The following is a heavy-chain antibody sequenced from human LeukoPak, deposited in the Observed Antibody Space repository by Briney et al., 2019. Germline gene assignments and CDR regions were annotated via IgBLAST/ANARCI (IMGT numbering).Heavy chain of an antibody. J-gene: IGHJ3*02. CDR2: ISYDGSNK. D-gene: IGHD4-17*01. CDR1: GFTFSNAW. CDR3: AKRGDYEAFDI. V-gene: IGHV3-30*18. Sequence: GGSLRLSCAASGFTFSNAWMSWVRQAPGKGLEWVAVISYDGSNKYYADSVKGRFTISRDNSKNTLYLQMNSLRAEDTAVYYCAKRGDYEAFDIWGQGTMVTVSS.